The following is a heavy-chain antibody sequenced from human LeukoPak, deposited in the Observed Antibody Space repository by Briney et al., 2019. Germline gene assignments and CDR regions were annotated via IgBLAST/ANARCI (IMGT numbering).Heavy chain of an antibody. V-gene: IGHV3-15*01. CDR1: EFTFSNAW. Sequence: PGGSLRLSCAASEFTFSNAWMSWVRQAPGKGLEWVGRIKSNTDGGTTDYPAPVKGRFTMSRDDSENTLYLQMNSLEADDTAVYYCTKALMVRGVVSGAFDIWGQGTMVTVSS. CDR2: IKSNTDGGTT. D-gene: IGHD3-10*01. J-gene: IGHJ3*02. CDR3: TKALMVRGVVSGAFDI.